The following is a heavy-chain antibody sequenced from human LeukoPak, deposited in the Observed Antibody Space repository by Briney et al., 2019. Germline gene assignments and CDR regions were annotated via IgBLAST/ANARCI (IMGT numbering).Heavy chain of an antibody. CDR3: ARDPRPYCSGGSCYSYNWFDP. Sequence: GASVKVSCKASGYTFTGYYMHWVRQAPGQGLEWMGWINPNSGGTNYAQKLQGRVTMTTDTSTSTAYMELRSLRSDDTAVYYCARDPRPYCSGGSCYSYNWFDPWGQGTLVTVSS. CDR2: INPNSGGT. J-gene: IGHJ5*02. CDR1: GYTFTGYY. D-gene: IGHD2-15*01. V-gene: IGHV1-2*02.